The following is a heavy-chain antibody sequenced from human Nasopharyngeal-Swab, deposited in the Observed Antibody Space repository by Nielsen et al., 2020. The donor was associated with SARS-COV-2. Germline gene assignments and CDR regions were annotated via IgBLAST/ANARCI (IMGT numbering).Heavy chain of an antibody. Sequence: WIRQPPGKGLEWIGYIYYSGSTYYNPSLKSRVTISVDTSKNQFSLKLSSVTAADPAVYYCARWGMTTVTTGYFDYWGQGTLVTVSS. D-gene: IGHD4-17*01. V-gene: IGHV4-31*02. J-gene: IGHJ4*02. CDR2: IYYSGST. CDR3: ARWGMTTVTTGYFDY.